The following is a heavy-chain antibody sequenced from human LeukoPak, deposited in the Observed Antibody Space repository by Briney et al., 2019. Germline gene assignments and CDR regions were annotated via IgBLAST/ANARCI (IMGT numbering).Heavy chain of an antibody. D-gene: IGHD5-18*01. J-gene: IGHJ6*03. Sequence: GASVKVSCKASGYTFTSYYMHWVRQAPGQGLEWMGIINPSGGSTSYAQKFQGRVTMTRDMSTSTVYMELSSLRSEDTAVYYCARDGYSYGFGLFSGDYYYYYMDVWGKGTTVTVSS. CDR1: GYTFTSYY. V-gene: IGHV1-46*01. CDR3: ARDGYSYGFGLFSGDYYYYYMDV. CDR2: INPSGGST.